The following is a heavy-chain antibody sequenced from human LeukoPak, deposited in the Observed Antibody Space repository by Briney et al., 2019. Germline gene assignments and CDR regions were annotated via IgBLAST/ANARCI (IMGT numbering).Heavy chain of an antibody. CDR3: ARYLKYGIAADYYYYGMDV. CDR1: GYTFTSYG. J-gene: IGHJ6*02. V-gene: IGHV1-18*01. D-gene: IGHD6-13*01. Sequence: GASVKVSCKASGYTFTSYGISWVRQAPGQGLEWMGWISAYNGNTNCAQKLQGRVTMTTDTSTSTAYMELRSLRSDDTAVYYCARYLKYGIAADYYYYGMDVWGQGTTVTVSS. CDR2: ISAYNGNT.